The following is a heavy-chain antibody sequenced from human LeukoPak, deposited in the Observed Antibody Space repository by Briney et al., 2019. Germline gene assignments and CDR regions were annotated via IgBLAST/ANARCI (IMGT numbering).Heavy chain of an antibody. CDR1: GNSISSGDNY. D-gene: IGHD3-22*01. CDR2: IYTSGST. Sequence: TLSLTCTVSGNSISSGDNYWSWIRQPAGKGLEWIGRIYTSGSTHYNPSLKSRVTISGDTSKNQFSLRLSSVTAADTAVYYCARASYSYDINGWVPFDYWGQETLVTVSS. J-gene: IGHJ4*02. V-gene: IGHV4-61*02. CDR3: ARASYSYDINGWVPFDY.